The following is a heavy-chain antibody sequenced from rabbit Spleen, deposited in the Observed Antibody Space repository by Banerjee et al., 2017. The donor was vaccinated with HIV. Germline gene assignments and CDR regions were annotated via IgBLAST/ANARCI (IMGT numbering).Heavy chain of an antibody. CDR1: GFEFRGYG. D-gene: IGHD1-1*01. Sequence: QEQLEESGGGLVQPGGSLKLSCKASGFEFRGYGMRGVRQAPGQGLEWIGYIDPLFGNTYYATWVNGRFTISSHDAQNTLYLQLNSLTAADTATYFCVRARPYPFVLWGPGTLVTVS. CDR2: IDPLFGNT. CDR3: VRARPYPFVL. J-gene: IGHJ4*01. V-gene: IGHV1S47*01.